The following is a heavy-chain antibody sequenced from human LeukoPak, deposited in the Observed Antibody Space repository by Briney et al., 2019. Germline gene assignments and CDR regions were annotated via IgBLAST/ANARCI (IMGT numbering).Heavy chain of an antibody. CDR3: AKVVGLFDEYFHH. V-gene: IGHV3-23*01. CDR2: ISESGGST. CDR1: GFSFSSYA. J-gene: IGHJ1*01. D-gene: IGHD3-10*01. Sequence: GGSLRLSCAASGFSFSSYAMSWVRQAPGKGLEWVSGISESGGSTHYADSVKGRFTISRDNSKSTLFLQMNSLRAEDTALYYCAKVVGLFDEYFHHWGQGTLVTVSS.